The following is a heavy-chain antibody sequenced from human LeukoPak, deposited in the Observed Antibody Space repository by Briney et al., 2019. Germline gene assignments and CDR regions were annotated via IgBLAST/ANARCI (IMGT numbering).Heavy chain of an antibody. D-gene: IGHD3-3*01. V-gene: IGHV3-30*18. CDR3: AKAGEDEWLSMGDAFDI. CDR2: ISYDGSNK. Sequence: PGGSLRLSCAASGFTFSSYGMHWVRQAPGKGLEWVAVISYDGSNKYYADSVKGRFTISRDNAKNSLYLQMNSLRAEDTALYYCAKAGEDEWLSMGDAFDIWGQGTMVTVSS. J-gene: IGHJ3*02. CDR1: GFTFSSYG.